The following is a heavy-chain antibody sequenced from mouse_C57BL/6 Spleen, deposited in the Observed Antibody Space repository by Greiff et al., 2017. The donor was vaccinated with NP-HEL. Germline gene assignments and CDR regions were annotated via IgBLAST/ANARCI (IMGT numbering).Heavy chain of an antibody. CDR2: IYPGDGDT. Sequence: VQLQESGPELVKPGASVKISCKASGYAFSSSWMNWVKQRPGKGLEWIGRIYPGDGDTNYNGKFKGKATLTADKSSSTDYMQLSSLTSEDSAVYFCAREKAYYHYYAMDYWGQGTSVTVSS. CDR1: GYAFSSSW. V-gene: IGHV1-82*01. J-gene: IGHJ4*01. D-gene: IGHD2-10*01. CDR3: AREKAYYHYYAMDY.